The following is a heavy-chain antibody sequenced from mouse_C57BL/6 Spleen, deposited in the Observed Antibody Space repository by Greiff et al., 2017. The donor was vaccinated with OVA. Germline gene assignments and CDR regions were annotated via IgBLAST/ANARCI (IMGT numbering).Heavy chain of an antibody. CDR3: ARHDSSGYYFDY. D-gene: IGHD3-2*02. CDR2: ISGGGGNT. CDR1: GFTFSSYT. V-gene: IGHV5-9*01. J-gene: IGHJ2*01. Sequence: EVQGVESGGGLVKPGGSLKLSCAASGFTFSSYTMSWVRQTPEKRLEWVATISGGGGNTYYPDSVKGRFTISRDNAKNTLYLQMSSLRSEDTALYYCARHDSSGYYFDYWGQGTTLTVSS.